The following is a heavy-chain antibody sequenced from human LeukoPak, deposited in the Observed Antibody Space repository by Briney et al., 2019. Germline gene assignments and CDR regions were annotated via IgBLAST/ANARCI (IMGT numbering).Heavy chain of an antibody. J-gene: IGHJ6*04. CDR2: INEDGSEK. Sequence: PSETLSLTCTVSGGSISSSSYYWGWIRQPPGKGLEWVANINEDGSEKYFVDSVKGRFTISRDNAKNSLYLQMNSLRVEDTAVYHCARARYSDVWGKGTTVTVSS. CDR3: ARARYSDV. CDR1: GGSISSSSYY. V-gene: IGHV3-7*01. D-gene: IGHD3-9*01.